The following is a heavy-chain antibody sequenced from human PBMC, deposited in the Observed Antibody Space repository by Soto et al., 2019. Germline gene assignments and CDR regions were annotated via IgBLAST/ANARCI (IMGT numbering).Heavy chain of an antibody. CDR2: IWYDGSET. J-gene: IGHJ1*01. Sequence: QVQLVESGGGVVQPGKSLRLSCAASGFSFSESGMEWVRQAPVKGLECVAAIWYDGSETYYGDSVKGRFTISRDNSKNTLYLQMSGLIAEDTAVYYCATFLAVAGTHHWGQGTLVTVSS. V-gene: IGHV3-33*01. D-gene: IGHD6-19*01. CDR1: GFSFSESG. CDR3: ATFLAVAGTHH.